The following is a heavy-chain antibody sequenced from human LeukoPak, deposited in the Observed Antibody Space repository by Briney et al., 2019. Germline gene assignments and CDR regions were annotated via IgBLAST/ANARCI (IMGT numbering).Heavy chain of an antibody. Sequence: SETLSLTCAVYGGSFSGYYWSWIRQPPGKGLEWIGEINHSGSTNYNPPLKRQVTISVDTSKNQFSLKLSSVTAADTAVYYCAGRRQLWDYWGQGTLVTVSS. D-gene: IGHD5-18*01. CDR1: GGSFSGYY. J-gene: IGHJ4*02. CDR3: AGRRQLWDY. CDR2: INHSGST. V-gene: IGHV4-34*01.